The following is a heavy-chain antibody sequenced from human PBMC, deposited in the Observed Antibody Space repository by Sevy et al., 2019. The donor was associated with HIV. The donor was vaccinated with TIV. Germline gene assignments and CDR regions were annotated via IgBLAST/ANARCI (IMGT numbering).Heavy chain of an antibody. CDR2: IWYDGTDK. Sequence: GGSLRLSCGASGFSFSSYGMHWVRQAPGKGLEWVAVIWYDGTDKYYADSVKGRFTISRDNSKNTLYLQMNSLRADDSAVYYCASDPRFEYYFDYWGQGTLVTVSS. CDR3: ASDPRFEYYFDY. V-gene: IGHV3-33*01. CDR1: GFSFSSYG. J-gene: IGHJ4*02.